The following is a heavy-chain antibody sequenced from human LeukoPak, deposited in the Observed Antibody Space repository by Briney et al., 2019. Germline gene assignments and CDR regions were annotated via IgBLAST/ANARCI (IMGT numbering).Heavy chain of an antibody. CDR2: IRYDGSNK. CDR3: AKEGPSSGSYYMDV. CDR1: GFTFSSYG. Sequence: GGSLRLSCAASGFTFSSYGMHWVRQAPGKGLEWVAFIRYDGSNKYYADSVKGRFTISRDNSKNTLYLQMNSLRAEDTAVYYCAKEGPSSGSYYMDVWGKGTTVTISS. V-gene: IGHV3-30*02. D-gene: IGHD3-10*01. J-gene: IGHJ6*03.